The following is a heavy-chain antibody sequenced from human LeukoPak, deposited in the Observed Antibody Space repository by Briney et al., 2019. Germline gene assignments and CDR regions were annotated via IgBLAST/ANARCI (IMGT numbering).Heavy chain of an antibody. CDR3: ARGSYYYGSGSYDDAFDI. Sequence: GASVKVSCKASGYTFTSYDINWVRQATGQGLEWMGWMNPNSGNTGYAQKFQGRVTITRNTSISTAYMELSSLRSEDTAVYYCARGSYYYGSGSYDDAFDIWGQGTMVTVSS. CDR2: MNPNSGNT. J-gene: IGHJ3*02. V-gene: IGHV1-8*03. CDR1: GYTFTSYD. D-gene: IGHD3-10*01.